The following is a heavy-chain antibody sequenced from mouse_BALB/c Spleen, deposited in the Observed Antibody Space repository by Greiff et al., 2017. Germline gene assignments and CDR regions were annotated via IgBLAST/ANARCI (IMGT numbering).Heavy chain of an antibody. CDR2: ISSGGSYT. CDR3: TRDQTPRYFDV. CDR1: GFTFSSYT. Sequence: EVQGVESGGGLVKPGGSLKLSCAASGFTFSSYTMSWVRQTPEKRLEWVATISSGGSYTYYPDSVKGRFTISRDNAKNTLYLQMSSLKSEDTAMYYCTRDQTPRYFDVWGAGTTVTVSS. J-gene: IGHJ1*01. V-gene: IGHV5-6-4*01.